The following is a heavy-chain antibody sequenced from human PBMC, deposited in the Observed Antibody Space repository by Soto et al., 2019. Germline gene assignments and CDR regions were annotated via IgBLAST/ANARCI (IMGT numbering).Heavy chain of an antibody. CDR2: INQDGSEE. J-gene: IGHJ4*02. CDR1: GFTFSSYW. CDR3: SSSLDY. V-gene: IGHV3-7*01. Sequence: GSLRLSCAASGFTFSSYWMDWVRQAPGKGLEWVANINQDGSEENYVDSVKGRFTISRDNAKNSLYLQMSSLTVEDSALYYCSSSLDYWGQGALVTVSS.